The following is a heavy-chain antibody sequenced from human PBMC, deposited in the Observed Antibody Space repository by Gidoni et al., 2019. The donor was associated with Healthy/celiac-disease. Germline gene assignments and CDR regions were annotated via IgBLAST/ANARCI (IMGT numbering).Heavy chain of an antibody. CDR3: ARDAVLMGARYDAFDI. Sequence: QVQLVQSGAEVKKPGSSVKVSCKASGGTFSSYAISWVRQAPGQGREWMGGIIPIFGTANYAQKFQGRVTITADESTSTAYMELSSLRSEDTAVYYCARDAVLMGARYDAFDIWGQGTMVTVSS. D-gene: IGHD1-26*01. J-gene: IGHJ3*02. CDR2: IIPIFGTA. CDR1: GGTFSSYA. V-gene: IGHV1-69*01.